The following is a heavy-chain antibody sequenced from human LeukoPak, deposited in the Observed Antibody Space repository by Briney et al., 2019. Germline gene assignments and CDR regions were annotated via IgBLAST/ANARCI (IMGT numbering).Heavy chain of an antibody. CDR1: GGSFSGYY. Sequence: SETLSLTCAAYGGSFSGYYWSWIRQPPGKGLEWIGEINHSGSTNYNPSLKSRVTISVDTSKNQFSLKLSSVTAADTAVYYCASGRYYDFWSGYYNGLDYWGQGTLVTVSS. J-gene: IGHJ4*02. V-gene: IGHV4-34*01. D-gene: IGHD3-3*01. CDR3: ASGRYYDFWSGYYNGLDY. CDR2: INHSGST.